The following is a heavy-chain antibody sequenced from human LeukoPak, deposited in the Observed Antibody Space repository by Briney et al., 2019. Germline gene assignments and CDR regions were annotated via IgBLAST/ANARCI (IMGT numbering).Heavy chain of an antibody. J-gene: IGHJ5*02. Sequence: GASVKVSCKASGYTFTGYYMHWVRQAPGQGLEWMGWMNPNSGNTGYAQKFQGRVTMTRNTSISTAYMELSSLRSEDTAVYYCARGRGSSSWYNWFDPWGQGTLVTVSS. CDR2: MNPNSGNT. V-gene: IGHV1-8*02. D-gene: IGHD6-13*01. CDR3: ARGRGSSSWYNWFDP. CDR1: GYTFTGYY.